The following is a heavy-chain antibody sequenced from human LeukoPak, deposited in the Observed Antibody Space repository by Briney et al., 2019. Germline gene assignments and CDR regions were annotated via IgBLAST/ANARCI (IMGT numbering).Heavy chain of an antibody. V-gene: IGHV3-9*01. CDR2: ISWNSGSI. D-gene: IGHD5-18*01. Sequence: GGSLRLSCAASGFTFSSYWMHWVRQAPGKGLEWVSGISWNSGSIGYADSVKGRFTISRDNAKNSLYLQMNSLRAEDTALYYCAKDMGRGYGPIDAFDIWGQGTMVTVSS. J-gene: IGHJ3*02. CDR1: GFTFSSYW. CDR3: AKDMGRGYGPIDAFDI.